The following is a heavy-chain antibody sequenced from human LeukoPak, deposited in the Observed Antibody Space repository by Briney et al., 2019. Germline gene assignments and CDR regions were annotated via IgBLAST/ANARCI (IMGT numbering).Heavy chain of an antibody. J-gene: IGHJ5*01. Sequence: SQTLSLTCAVSGDSVSSNRASWDWIRQSPSGGLEWLGRTYYRSKWSNDYADSVKSRITISPDPSKNEFSLQRNSVTPEDTAVYYCARDPDSGNEWGPFDSWGQGTLVTVSS. D-gene: IGHD1-1*01. CDR1: GDSVSSNRAS. CDR2: TYYRSKWSN. CDR3: ARDPDSGNEWGPFDS. V-gene: IGHV6-1*01.